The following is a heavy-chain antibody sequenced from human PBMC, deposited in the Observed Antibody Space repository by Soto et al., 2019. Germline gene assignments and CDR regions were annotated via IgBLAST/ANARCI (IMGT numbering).Heavy chain of an antibody. D-gene: IGHD3-3*01. CDR3: ARDVGPITIFGEALSGYFDF. Sequence: EVQLVESGGGLVQPGGSLRLSCAASGFTFSDYELNWVRQAPGKGLEWVSYISGSSPTIYYADSVKGRFTISRDNAKDSLSLQMNSLRGEDTAFYYCARDVGPITIFGEALSGYFDFWGQGTLVTVSS. V-gene: IGHV3-48*03. CDR1: GFTFSDYE. CDR2: ISGSSPTI. J-gene: IGHJ4*02.